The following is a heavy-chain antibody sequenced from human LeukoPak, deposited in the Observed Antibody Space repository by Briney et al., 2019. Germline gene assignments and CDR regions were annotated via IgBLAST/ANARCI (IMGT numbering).Heavy chain of an antibody. J-gene: IGHJ3*02. CDR3: ATDPPTTVVTGEPSDI. CDR2: IYSDGST. CDR1: GFTVSNNY. D-gene: IGHD4-23*01. Sequence: GGSLRVYCAASGFTVSNNYMSWVRQAPGKGPEYVSVIYSDGSTYYADSVKGRFTISRDNSKNTLYLQMSSLRAEDTAVYYCATDPPTTVVTGEPSDIWGQGTLVTVSS. V-gene: IGHV3-53*01.